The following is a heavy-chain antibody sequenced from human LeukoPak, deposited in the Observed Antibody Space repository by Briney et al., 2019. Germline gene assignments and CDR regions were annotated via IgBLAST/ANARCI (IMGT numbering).Heavy chain of an antibody. Sequence: SETLSLTCTVSGGSISSSSYYWGWIRQPPGKGLEWIGSIHYSGSTYYNPSLKSRVTISVDTSKNQFSLKLSSVTAADTAVYYSVTTVTTTNAFDIWGQGTMVTVSS. CDR1: GGSISSSSYY. CDR3: VTTVTTTNAFDI. J-gene: IGHJ3*02. D-gene: IGHD4-17*01. CDR2: IHYSGST. V-gene: IGHV4-39*01.